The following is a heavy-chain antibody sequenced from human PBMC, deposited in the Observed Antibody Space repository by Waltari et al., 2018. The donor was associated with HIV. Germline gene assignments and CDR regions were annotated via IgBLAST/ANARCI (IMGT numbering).Heavy chain of an antibody. V-gene: IGHV3-53*01. Sequence: EVQLVESGGGLIQPGGSLRLSCAASGFTVSSNFMSWVRHAPGKGLEWVSVIYTGGSTQYADSVKGRFTPSRDNSKNTLYLQMNSLRAEDTAVYYCARSKKNYGSDLYYFDYWGQGTLVTVSS. CDR3: ARSKKNYGSDLYYFDY. D-gene: IGHD3-10*01. J-gene: IGHJ4*02. CDR1: GFTVSSNF. CDR2: IYTGGST.